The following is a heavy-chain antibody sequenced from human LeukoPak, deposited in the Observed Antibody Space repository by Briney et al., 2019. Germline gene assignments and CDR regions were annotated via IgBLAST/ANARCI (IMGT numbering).Heavy chain of an antibody. J-gene: IGHJ4*02. D-gene: IGHD2-15*01. CDR1: GFTFSSYW. V-gene: IGHV3-7*03. Sequence: GGSLRLSCAASGFTFSSYWMSWVRQAPGKGLEWVANIKQDGSEKYYVDSVKGRFTIPRGNAKNSLYLQMNSLRAEDTAVYYCARDGACSGGSCYSPYFDYWGQGTLVTVSS. CDR2: IKQDGSEK. CDR3: ARDGACSGGSCYSPYFDY.